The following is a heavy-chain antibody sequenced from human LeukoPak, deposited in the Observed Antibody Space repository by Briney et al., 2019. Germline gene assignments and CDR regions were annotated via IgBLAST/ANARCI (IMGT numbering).Heavy chain of an antibody. V-gene: IGHV1-69*13. J-gene: IGHJ4*02. CDR3: ARLSNPYYYDSSGSFDY. Sequence: ASVKVSCKASGGTFSSYAISWVRQAPGQGLEWMGGIIPIFGTANYTQKFQGRVTITADESTNTAYMELSSLRSEDTAVYYCARLSNPYYYDSSGSFDYWGQGTLVTVSS. CDR2: IIPIFGTA. CDR1: GGTFSSYA. D-gene: IGHD3-22*01.